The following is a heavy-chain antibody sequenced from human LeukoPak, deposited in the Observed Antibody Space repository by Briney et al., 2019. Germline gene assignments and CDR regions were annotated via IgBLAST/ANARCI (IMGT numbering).Heavy chain of an antibody. CDR3: ARSHDFWSGTNLDY. Sequence: ASVKVSCKASGYTFTGYYMHWVRQAPGQGLEWMGWINPNSGGTNYAQKFQGRVTMTRDTSISTAYMELSRLRSDDTAVYYCARSHDFWSGTNLDYWGQGTLVTVSS. CDR2: INPNSGGT. J-gene: IGHJ4*02. V-gene: IGHV1-2*02. CDR1: GYTFTGYY. D-gene: IGHD3-3*01.